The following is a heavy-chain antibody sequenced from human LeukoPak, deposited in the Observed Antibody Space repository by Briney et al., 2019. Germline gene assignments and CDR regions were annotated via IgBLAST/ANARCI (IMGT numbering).Heavy chain of an antibody. J-gene: IGHJ4*02. V-gene: IGHV4-39*01. CDR1: GGSISSGTYY. CDR3: ARNASDSGTSYFDY. Sequence: SETLSLTCTVSGGSISSGTYYWGWLRQPPGKGLEWIGSIYYSGSTSYNPALKSRVTISVDTSKNQFSLKLDPVTAADTAVYYCARNASDSGTSYFDYWGQGTLVTVSS. D-gene: IGHD1-26*01. CDR2: IYYSGST.